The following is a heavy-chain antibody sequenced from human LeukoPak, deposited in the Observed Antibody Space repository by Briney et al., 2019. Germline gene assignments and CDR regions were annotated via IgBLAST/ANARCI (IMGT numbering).Heavy chain of an antibody. CDR3: AKAGMTTVTGIQSYYYYGMDV. CDR2: ISGSGGST. D-gene: IGHD4-17*01. V-gene: IGHV3-23*01. Sequence: GGSLRLSCAASGFTFSSYAMSLVRQAPGKRLEWVSAISGSGGSTYYADSVKGRFTISRDNSKNTLYLQMNSLRAEDTAVYYCAKAGMTTVTGIQSYYYYGMDVWGQGTTVTVSS. CDR1: GFTFSSYA. J-gene: IGHJ6*02.